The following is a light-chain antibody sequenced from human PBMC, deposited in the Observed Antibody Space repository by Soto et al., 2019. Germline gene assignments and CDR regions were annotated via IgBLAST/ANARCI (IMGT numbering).Light chain of an antibody. V-gene: IGKV3-11*01. J-gene: IGKJ4*01. CDR2: DAS. CDR1: QSVSSY. Sequence: EIVLTQSPATLSLSPGERATLSCRASQSVSSYLAWYQQKPGQAPRLLIYDASNRATGIPARFSGSGSGTDFTLTITSLEPEDFAVYYCQHRSNWLAFGGGTKG. CDR3: QHRSNWLA.